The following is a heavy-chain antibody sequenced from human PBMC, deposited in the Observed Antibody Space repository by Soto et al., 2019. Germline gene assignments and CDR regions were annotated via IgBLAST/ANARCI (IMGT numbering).Heavy chain of an antibody. CDR3: AITIFGVASPMDV. D-gene: IGHD3-3*01. V-gene: IGHV3-53*01. Sequence: GGSLRLSCAASGFTVSSNYMSWVRQAPGKGLEWVSVIYSGGSTYYADYVKGRFTISRDNSKNTLYLQMNSLRAEDTAVYYCAITIFGVASPMDVWGQGTTVTVSS. CDR1: GFTVSSNY. J-gene: IGHJ6*02. CDR2: IYSGGST.